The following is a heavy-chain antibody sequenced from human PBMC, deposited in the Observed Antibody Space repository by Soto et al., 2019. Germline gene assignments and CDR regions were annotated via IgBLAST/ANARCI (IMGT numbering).Heavy chain of an antibody. CDR1: GYTFTSYA. Sequence: ASVKVSCQASGYTFTSYAMHWVRQAPGQRLEWMGWINAGNGNTKYSQKFQGRVTITRDTSASTAYMELSSLRSEDTAVYYCARVPHRPRYGSGSYPPNFDYWGQGTLVTVSS. J-gene: IGHJ4*02. D-gene: IGHD3-10*01. V-gene: IGHV1-3*01. CDR3: ARVPHRPRYGSGSYPPNFDY. CDR2: INAGNGNT.